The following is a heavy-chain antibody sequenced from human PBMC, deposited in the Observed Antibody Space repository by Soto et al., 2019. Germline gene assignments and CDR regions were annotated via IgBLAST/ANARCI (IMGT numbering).Heavy chain of an antibody. J-gene: IGHJ6*02. CDR1: GFTFDDYA. CDR2: ISWDGSNK. CDR3: AKGRSYYYYYGVDV. V-gene: IGHV3-30*04. Sequence: GGSLRLSCAASGFTFDDYAMHWVRQAPGKGLEWVAVISWDGSNKYYADSVKGRFTISRDNSKSTLYLQMNSLRAEDTALYYCAKGRSYYYYYGVDVWGQGTTVTVSS.